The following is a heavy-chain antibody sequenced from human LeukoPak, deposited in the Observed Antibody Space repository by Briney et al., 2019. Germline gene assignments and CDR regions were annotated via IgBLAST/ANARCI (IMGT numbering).Heavy chain of an antibody. CDR3: ASGWFGELTHY. CDR1: GYSFTSYW. D-gene: IGHD3-10*01. Sequence: GESLKISCKGSGYSFTSYWISGGRQMPGKGVEGMGRIDPSDSYTNYSPSFQGHVTISADKSISTAYLQWSSLKASDTAMYYCASGWFGELTHYWGQGTLVTVSS. J-gene: IGHJ4*02. CDR2: IDPSDSYT. V-gene: IGHV5-10-1*01.